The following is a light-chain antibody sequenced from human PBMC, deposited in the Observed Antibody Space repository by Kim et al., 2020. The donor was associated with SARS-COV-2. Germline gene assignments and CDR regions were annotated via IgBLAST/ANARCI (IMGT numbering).Light chain of an antibody. CDR1: KWGDKY. CDR2: QDS. J-gene: IGLJ3*02. V-gene: IGLV3-1*01. CDR3: QAWDSSTGV. Sequence: SVSPGQTASITCSGDKWGDKYACWYQQTPGQSPVLVIYQDSKRPSGIPERFSGSNSGNTATLTISGTQAMDEADYYCQAWDSSTGVFGGGTQLSVL.